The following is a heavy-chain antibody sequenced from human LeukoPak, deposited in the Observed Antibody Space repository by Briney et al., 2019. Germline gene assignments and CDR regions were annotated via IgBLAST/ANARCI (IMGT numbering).Heavy chain of an antibody. Sequence: PSETLSLTCAVYGGSFSGYYWSWIRRPPGKGLEWIGEINHSGSTNYNPSLKSRVTISVDTSKNQFSLKLSSVTAADTAVYYCARGTTVTTYGVDYWGQGTLVTVSS. J-gene: IGHJ4*02. D-gene: IGHD4-17*01. CDR1: GGSFSGYY. CDR3: ARGTTVTTYGVDY. CDR2: INHSGST. V-gene: IGHV4-34*01.